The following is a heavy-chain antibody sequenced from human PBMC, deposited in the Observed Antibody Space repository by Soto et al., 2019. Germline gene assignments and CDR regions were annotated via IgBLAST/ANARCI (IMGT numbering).Heavy chain of an antibody. CDR3: ARYYDSSGYYDY. J-gene: IGHJ4*02. D-gene: IGHD3-22*01. CDR2: INAGNGNT. V-gene: IGHV1-3*01. CDR1: GYTFTSYA. Sequence: QVQLVQSGAEVKKPGASVKVSCKASGYTFTSYAMHWVRQAPGQRLEWMGWINAGNGNTKYSQKFQGRVTITRDTSASTAYMELSSVRSEDTAVYYCARYYDSSGYYDYWGQGTLVTVSS.